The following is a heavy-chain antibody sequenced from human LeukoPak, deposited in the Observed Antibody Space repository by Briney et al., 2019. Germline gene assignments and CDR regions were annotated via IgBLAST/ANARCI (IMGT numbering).Heavy chain of an antibody. CDR3: ARDYYDSSGYWSY. CDR2: IYYSGNT. V-gene: IGHV4-39*07. D-gene: IGHD3-22*01. Sequence: SETLSLTCTVSGGSISSSSYYWGWIRQPPGKWLEWIGSIYYSGNTYYNPSLKSRVTISVDTSKNQFSLKLRSVTAADTAVYYCARDYYDSSGYWSYWGQGTLVTVSS. J-gene: IGHJ4*02. CDR1: GGSISSSSYY.